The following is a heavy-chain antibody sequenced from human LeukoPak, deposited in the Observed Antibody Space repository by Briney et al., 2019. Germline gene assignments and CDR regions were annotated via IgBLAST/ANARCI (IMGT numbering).Heavy chain of an antibody. CDR1: RLSFRSYG. J-gene: IGHJ4*02. D-gene: IGHD2-8*01. Sequence: GGSLRLSCEASRLSFRSYGMSWVRQAPGKGLEWVSGISGSGDNTYYTDSVKGRFTISRDNSENTLYLQMNSLRVEDTAVYYCAKCWTSDGVCLDFDHWGQGALVTVSS. V-gene: IGHV3-23*01. CDR3: AKCWTSDGVCLDFDH. CDR2: ISGSGDNT.